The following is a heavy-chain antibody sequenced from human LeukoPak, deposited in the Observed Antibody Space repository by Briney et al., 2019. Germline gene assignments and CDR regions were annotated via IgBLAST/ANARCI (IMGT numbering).Heavy chain of an antibody. CDR1: GDSISSKNAA. Sequence: SQTLSLTCAISGDSISSKNAAWNWFRQSPSRGLEWLGRTYYRSKWYNEYAVSVKSRITINPDTSKNQFSLQLNSVTPEDTAVYYCARAVGYFDLWGRGTLVTVSS. CDR2: TYYRSKWYN. V-gene: IGHV6-1*01. CDR3: ARAVGYFDL. J-gene: IGHJ2*01.